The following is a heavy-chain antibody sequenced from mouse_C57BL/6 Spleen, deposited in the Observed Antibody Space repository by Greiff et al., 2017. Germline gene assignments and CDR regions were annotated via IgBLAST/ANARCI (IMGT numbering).Heavy chain of an antibody. D-gene: IGHD1-1*01. V-gene: IGHV3-6*01. J-gene: IGHJ2*01. CDR3: ARGDYGSSIFDY. Sequence: EVKLQESGPGLVKPSQSLSLTCSVTGYSITSGYYWNWIRQFPGNKLEWMGYISYDGSNNYNPSLKNRISITRDTSKNQFFLKLNSVTTEDTATYYCARGDYGSSIFDYWGQGTTLTVSS. CDR2: ISYDGSN. CDR1: GYSITSGYY.